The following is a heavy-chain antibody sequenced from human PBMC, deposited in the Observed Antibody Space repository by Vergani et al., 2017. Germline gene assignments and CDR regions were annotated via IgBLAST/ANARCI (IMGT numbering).Heavy chain of an antibody. CDR3: ARAPPYYDILTGYDYGMDV. CDR2: IIPIFGTA. CDR1: GYTFTGYY. J-gene: IGHJ6*02. V-gene: IGHV1-69*01. D-gene: IGHD3-9*01. Sequence: QVQLVQSGAEVKKPGASVKVSCKASGYTFTGYYMHWVRQAPGQGLEWMGWIIPIFGTANYAQKFQGRVTITADESTSTAYMELSSLRSEDTAVYYCARAPPYYDILTGYDYGMDVWGQGTTVTVSS.